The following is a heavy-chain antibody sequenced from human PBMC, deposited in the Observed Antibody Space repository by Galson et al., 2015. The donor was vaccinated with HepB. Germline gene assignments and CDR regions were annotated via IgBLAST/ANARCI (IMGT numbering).Heavy chain of an antibody. CDR2: ISYDGSNK. CDR1: GFTFSSYG. Sequence: SLRLSCAASGFTFSSYGMHWVRQAPGKGLEWVAVISYDGSNKYYADSVKGRFTISRDNSKNTLYLQMNSLRAEDTAVYYCAKGFVGYSYGTHYYYYYYMDVWGKGTTVTVSS. D-gene: IGHD5-18*01. CDR3: AKGFVGYSYGTHYYYYYYMDV. J-gene: IGHJ6*03. V-gene: IGHV3-30*18.